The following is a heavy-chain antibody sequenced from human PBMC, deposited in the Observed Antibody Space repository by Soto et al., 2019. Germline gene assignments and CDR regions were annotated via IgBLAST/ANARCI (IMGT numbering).Heavy chain of an antibody. CDR2: ISYNGNT. CDR1: GCSTRRYY. Sequence: PSETLSLTCTVSGCSTRRYYWNWIRQSPGKELEWIGYISYNGNTNYNPSLKSRVTMSLETSKNQFSLKLTSVTTADTAVYFCARGDDWKYSCFGPWGQGTLVTVSS. CDR3: ARGDDWKYSCFGP. V-gene: IGHV4-59*01. J-gene: IGHJ5*02. D-gene: IGHD2-21*01.